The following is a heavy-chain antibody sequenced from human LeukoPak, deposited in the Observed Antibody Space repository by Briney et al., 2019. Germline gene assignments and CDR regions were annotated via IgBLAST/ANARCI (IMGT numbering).Heavy chain of an antibody. Sequence: GGSLRLSCAASGFTFDDYAMHWVRQAPGKGLEWVSGISWNSGSIGYADSMKGRFTISRDNAKNSLYLQMNSLRAEDTALHYCAKDHRGYYDSSGYYGMDVWGQGSTVTVSS. D-gene: IGHD3-22*01. V-gene: IGHV3-9*01. CDR3: AKDHRGYYDSSGYYGMDV. CDR1: GFTFDDYA. CDR2: ISWNSGSI. J-gene: IGHJ6*02.